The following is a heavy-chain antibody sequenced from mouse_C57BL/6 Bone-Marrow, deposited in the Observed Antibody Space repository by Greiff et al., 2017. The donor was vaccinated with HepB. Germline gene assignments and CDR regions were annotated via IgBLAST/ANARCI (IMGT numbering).Heavy chain of an antibody. CDR1: GYTFTSYW. D-gene: IGHD1-1*01. CDR2: INPSNGGT. V-gene: IGHV1-53*01. CDR3: ARELLRLYYFDY. Sequence: QVQLQQPGAELVKPGASVKLSCKASGYTFTSYWMHWVKQRPGQGLEWIGNINPSNGGTNYNEKFKSKATLTVDKSSSTAYMQLSSLTSEDAAVYYCARELLRLYYFDYWGQGTTLTVSS. J-gene: IGHJ2*01.